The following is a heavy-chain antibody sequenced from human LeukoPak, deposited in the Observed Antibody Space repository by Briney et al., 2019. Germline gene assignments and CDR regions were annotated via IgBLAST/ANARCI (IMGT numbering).Heavy chain of an antibody. CDR2: IYYSGST. V-gene: IGHV4-59*01. D-gene: IGHD3-9*01. CDR3: ARVNRYYDILTGYYDYYGMDV. Sequence: TSETLSLTCTVSGGSISSYYWSRIRQPPGKGLEWIGYIYYSGSTNYNPSLKSRVTISVDTSKNQFSLKLSSVTAADTAVYYCARVNRYYDILTGYYDYYGMDVWGQGTTVTVSS. CDR1: GGSISSYY. J-gene: IGHJ6*02.